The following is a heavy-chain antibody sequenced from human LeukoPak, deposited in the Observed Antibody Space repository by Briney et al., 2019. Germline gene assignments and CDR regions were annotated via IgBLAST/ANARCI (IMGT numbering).Heavy chain of an antibody. Sequence: PGGSLRLPCAASGFTFYDYGMSWVRHAPGKGLEWVSGINCNGGSTGYADSVKGRFTISRDNAKNSLYLQMNSLRAEDTALYYCARAAQPFGGVIFYFDYWGQGTLVTVSS. V-gene: IGHV3-20*04. J-gene: IGHJ4*02. CDR3: ARAAQPFGGVIFYFDY. CDR2: INCNGGST. CDR1: GFTFYDYG. D-gene: IGHD3-16*02.